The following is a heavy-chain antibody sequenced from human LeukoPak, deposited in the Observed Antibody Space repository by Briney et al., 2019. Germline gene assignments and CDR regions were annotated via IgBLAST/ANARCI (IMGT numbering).Heavy chain of an antibody. CDR1: GGSLSRYY. J-gene: IGHJ4*02. CDR3: ARIGHEDYYFDY. V-gene: IGHV4-59*01. Sequence: PLETPSLSRTVSGGSLSRYYWGWVRQPPRKGLEWIGYIYYSGSTNYNPSLKSRVTISVDTSKNQFSLKLSSVTAADTAVYYCARIGHEDYYFDYWGQGTLVTVSS. CDR2: IYYSGST.